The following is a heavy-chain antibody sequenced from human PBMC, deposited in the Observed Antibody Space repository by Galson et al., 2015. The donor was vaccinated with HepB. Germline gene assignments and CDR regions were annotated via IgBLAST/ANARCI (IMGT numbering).Heavy chain of an antibody. CDR1: GYTFTSYD. V-gene: IGHV1-8*01. CDR3: AKDIRQWLLLPGDY. CDR2: MNPNSGNT. Sequence: SVKVSCKASGYTFTSYDINWVRQATGQGLEWMGWMNPNSGNTGYAQKFQGRVTMTRNTSISTAYMELSSLRSEDTAVYYCAKDIRQWLLLPGDYWGQGTLVTVSS. D-gene: IGHD3-22*01. J-gene: IGHJ4*02.